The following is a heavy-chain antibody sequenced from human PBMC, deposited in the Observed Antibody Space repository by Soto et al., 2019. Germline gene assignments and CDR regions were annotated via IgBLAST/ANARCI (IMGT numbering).Heavy chain of an antibody. D-gene: IGHD3-3*01. V-gene: IGHV1-18*01. CDR2: ISAYNGNT. Sequence: GASVKVSCKASGYTFTSYGISWVRQAPGQGLEWMGWISAYNGNTNYAQKLQGRVTMTTDTSTSTAYMELRSLRSDDTAVYYCGKEYYDFWSGYQGLMAVWGQGTTVTVSS. J-gene: IGHJ6*02. CDR3: GKEYYDFWSGYQGLMAV. CDR1: GYTFTSYG.